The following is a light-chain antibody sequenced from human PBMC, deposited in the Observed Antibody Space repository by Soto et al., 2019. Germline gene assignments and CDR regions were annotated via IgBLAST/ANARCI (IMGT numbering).Light chain of an antibody. CDR2: DAS. V-gene: IGKV1-5*01. Sequence: IHVTQSPSTLSASSGDRVTFTFRASQSISSWLAWYQQKPGKAPKLLLYDASTLQSGVPSRFSGSGSGTDFTLTISRLHPDDFATYYCQQYENYWTFGQGTKVDI. CDR1: QSISSW. CDR3: QQYENYWT. J-gene: IGKJ1*01.